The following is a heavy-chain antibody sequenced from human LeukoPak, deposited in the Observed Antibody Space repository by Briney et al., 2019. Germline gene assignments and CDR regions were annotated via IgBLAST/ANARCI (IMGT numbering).Heavy chain of an antibody. J-gene: IGHJ4*02. CDR3: AKAHLIWNPQILFYC. Sequence: VGSLRLSCAASEFTFSSYAMSWVRQAPGKGLEWVSAISCSGGSAYYADSVKGRVTISRDNSKNTLYLQMNSLRAEDTAVYYCAKAHLIWNPQILFYCWGQGILVTVS. CDR2: ISCSGGSA. V-gene: IGHV3-23*01. CDR1: EFTFSSYA. D-gene: IGHD1-1*01.